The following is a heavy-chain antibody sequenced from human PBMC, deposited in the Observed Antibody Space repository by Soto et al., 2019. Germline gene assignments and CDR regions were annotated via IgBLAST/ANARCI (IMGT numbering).Heavy chain of an antibody. CDR2: IYYSGST. V-gene: IGHV4-59*01. J-gene: IGHJ5*02. CDR3: ARDQEAANWFDP. CDR1: GGSISSYY. Sequence: SETLSLTCTVSGGSISSYYWSWIRQPPGKGLEWIGYIYYSGSTNYSPSLKSRVTISVDTSKNQFSLKLSSVTAADTAVYYCARDQEAANWFDPWGQGTLVTVSS. D-gene: IGHD6-13*01.